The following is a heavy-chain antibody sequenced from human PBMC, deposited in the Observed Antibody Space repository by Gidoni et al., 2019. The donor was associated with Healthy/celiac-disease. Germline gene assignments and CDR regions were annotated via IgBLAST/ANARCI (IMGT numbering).Heavy chain of an antibody. V-gene: IGHV3-13*01. D-gene: IGHD1-1*01. CDR2: IGTAGDT. J-gene: IGHJ6*02. Sequence: EVQLVVSGGGVVQSGGSQRLSCAASGFPFSSSDRHWVRQATGKGLEWVSAIGTAGDTYYPGSVKGRFTISRENAKNSLYLQMNSLRAGDTAVYYCARARGSPEPMDVWGQGTTVTVSS. CDR3: ARARGSPEPMDV. CDR1: GFPFSSSD.